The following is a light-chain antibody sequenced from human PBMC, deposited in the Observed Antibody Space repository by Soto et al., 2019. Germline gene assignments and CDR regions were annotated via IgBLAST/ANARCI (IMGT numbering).Light chain of an antibody. CDR3: SLYTSENAYV. CDR2: EVS. Sequence: QSVLTQPPSVSGSPGQSVTISCTGTSTDFVSYNRVSWYQQPPGTAPKLMIYEVSKRPSGVPDRFSGPKSGNTASLTISGPQAADEADYYCSLYTSENAYVFGTGTKVTVL. J-gene: IGLJ1*01. V-gene: IGLV2-18*01. CDR1: STDFVSYNR.